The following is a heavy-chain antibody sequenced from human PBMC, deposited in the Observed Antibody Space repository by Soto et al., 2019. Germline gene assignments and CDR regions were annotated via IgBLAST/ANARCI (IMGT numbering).Heavy chain of an antibody. CDR2: ISYDGSNK. CDR3: NGMDV. V-gene: IGHV3-30*03. J-gene: IGHJ6*02. Sequence: GSLRLSCAASGSTFSSYGMHWVRQAPGKGLEWVAVISYDGSNKYYADYVKGRFTISRDNSKNTLYLQMNSLRAEDTAVYYCNGMDVWGQGTTVTVSS. CDR1: GSTFSSYG.